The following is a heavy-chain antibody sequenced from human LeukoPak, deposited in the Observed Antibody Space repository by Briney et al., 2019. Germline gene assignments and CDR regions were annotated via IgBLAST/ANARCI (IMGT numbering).Heavy chain of an antibody. V-gene: IGHV4-39*07. CDR3: ARGEDWDRTFDY. Sequence: SETLSLTCTVSGGSISSSSYHWGWVRQPPGMGLEWIATIYYSGSTFYNPSLKSRVTISIGTSKNQFSLSLTFVTAADTAVYFCARGEDWDRTFDYWGQGTLVTVSS. CDR1: GGSISSSSYH. CDR2: IYYSGST. J-gene: IGHJ4*02. D-gene: IGHD3/OR15-3a*01.